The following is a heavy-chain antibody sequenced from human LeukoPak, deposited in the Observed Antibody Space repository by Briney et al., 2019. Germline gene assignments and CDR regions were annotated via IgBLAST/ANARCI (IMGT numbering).Heavy chain of an antibody. D-gene: IGHD3-9*01. V-gene: IGHV3-53*01. J-gene: IGHJ4*02. CDR2: IYSGGTT. CDR1: GFTVSDNY. CDR3: AGAIFTDAALDY. Sequence: GGSLRLSCAASGFTVSDNYLSWVRQAPGKGLEWVSVIYSGGTTFFADSVKGRFTISRDSSVNTLFLQMNDLRVDDTAVYYCAGAIFTDAALDYWGQGILVTVSS.